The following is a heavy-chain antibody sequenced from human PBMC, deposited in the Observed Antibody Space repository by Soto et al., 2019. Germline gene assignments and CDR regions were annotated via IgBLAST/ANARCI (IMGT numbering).Heavy chain of an antibody. Sequence: GGSLRLSCAASAFTFSVYAMSWVRQTPGKGPEWVSTINISGGNAYYADSVTGRVTISRDNSKNTLYLQMNTLRAEDTAVYYCAIHQREISAYYSYFDFWGQGTPVTVSS. V-gene: IGHV3-23*01. CDR3: AIHQREISAYYSYFDF. CDR2: INISGGNA. CDR1: AFTFSVYA. J-gene: IGHJ4*02. D-gene: IGHD1-26*01.